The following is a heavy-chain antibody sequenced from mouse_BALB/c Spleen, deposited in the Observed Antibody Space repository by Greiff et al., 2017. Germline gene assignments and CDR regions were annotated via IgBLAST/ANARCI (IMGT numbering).Heavy chain of an antibody. Sequence: DVMLVESGGGLVQPGGSLKLSCAASGFTFSSYGMSWVRQTPDKRLELVATINSNGGSTYYPDSVKGRFTISRDNAKNTLYLQMSSLKSEDTAMYYCAREPLYYDYEMDYWGQGTSVTVSS. J-gene: IGHJ4*01. V-gene: IGHV5-6-3*01. CDR3: AREPLYYDYEMDY. CDR2: INSNGGST. CDR1: GFTFSSYG. D-gene: IGHD2-4*01.